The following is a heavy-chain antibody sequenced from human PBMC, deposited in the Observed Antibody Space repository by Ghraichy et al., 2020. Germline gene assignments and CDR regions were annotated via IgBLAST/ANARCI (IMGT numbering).Heavy chain of an antibody. CDR3: ARDRGYSYGTHHFDY. J-gene: IGHJ4*02. CDR1: GGSISSYY. Sequence: SETLSLTCTVSGGSISSYYWSWIRQPAGKGLVWIGRIYTSGSTNYNPSLKSRVTMSVDTSKNQFSLKLSSVTAADTAVYYCARDRGYSYGTHHFDYWGQGTLVTVSS. V-gene: IGHV4-4*07. CDR2: IYTSGST. D-gene: IGHD5-18*01.